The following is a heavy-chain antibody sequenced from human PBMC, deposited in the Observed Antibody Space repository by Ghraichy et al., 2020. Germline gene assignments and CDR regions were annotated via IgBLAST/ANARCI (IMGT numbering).Heavy chain of an antibody. Sequence: ASVKVSCKASGYTFTSYDINWVRQATGQGLEWMGWMNPNSGNTGYAQKFQGRVTMTRNTSISTAYMELSSLRSEDTAVYYCARGPYGSGSYGSYYYYGMDVWGQGTAVTVSS. V-gene: IGHV1-8*01. D-gene: IGHD3-10*01. CDR2: MNPNSGNT. CDR1: GYTFTSYD. CDR3: ARGPYGSGSYGSYYYYGMDV. J-gene: IGHJ6*02.